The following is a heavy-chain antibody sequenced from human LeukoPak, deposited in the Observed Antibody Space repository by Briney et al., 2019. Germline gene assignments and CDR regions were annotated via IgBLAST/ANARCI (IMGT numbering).Heavy chain of an antibody. Sequence: GGSLRLSCAASGFTFSSYGMHWVRQAPGKGLEWVAVISYDGSNKYYADSVKGRFTISGDNSKNTLYLQMNSLRAEDTAVYYCAKLWAGYYFDYWGQGTLVTVSS. J-gene: IGHJ4*02. V-gene: IGHV3-30*18. CDR2: ISYDGSNK. D-gene: IGHD3-10*01. CDR1: GFTFSSYG. CDR3: AKLWAGYYFDY.